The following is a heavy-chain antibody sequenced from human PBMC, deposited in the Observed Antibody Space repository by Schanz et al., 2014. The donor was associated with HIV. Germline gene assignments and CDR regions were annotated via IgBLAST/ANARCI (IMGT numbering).Heavy chain of an antibody. D-gene: IGHD4-17*01. CDR2: INHSGST. V-gene: IGHV4-34*01. CDR3: ARDGGDYGYYYYGMDV. J-gene: IGHJ6*02. CDR1: GGSFSGYY. Sequence: QVQLQQWGAGLLKPSETLSLTCAVYGGSFSGYYWTWIRQPPGKGLEWIGEINHSGSTYYNPSLKSRVTISVDTSKNQFSLKLSSVTAADTAVYYCARDGGDYGYYYYGMDVWGQGTTVTVSS.